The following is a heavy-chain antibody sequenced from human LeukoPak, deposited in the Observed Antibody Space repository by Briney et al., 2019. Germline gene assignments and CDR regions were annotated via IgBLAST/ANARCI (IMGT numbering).Heavy chain of an antibody. CDR3: SRENGAFSPLGY. Sequence: SGTLSLTCGVSGGSISNTNWWSWVRQPPGQGLEWIGETSLTGLTHYNPSLESRVTVSLDKSKNQLSLNLTSVTAADTAVYYCSRENGAFSPLGYWGQGTLVTVLS. D-gene: IGHD2-8*01. V-gene: IGHV4-4*02. J-gene: IGHJ4*02. CDR2: TSLTGLT. CDR1: GGSISNTNW.